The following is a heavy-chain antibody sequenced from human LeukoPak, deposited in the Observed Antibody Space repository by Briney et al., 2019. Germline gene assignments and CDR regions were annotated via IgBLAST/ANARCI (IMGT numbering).Heavy chain of an antibody. CDR2: TYPGDSDT. CDR1: GYSFTSYW. V-gene: IGHV5-51*01. CDR3: ARTSAYCSSTSCPFDY. J-gene: IGHJ4*02. Sequence: GESLKISCKGSGYSFTSYWIGWVRQMPGKGLEWMGITYPGDSDTRYNPSFQGQVTISADKSISTAYLQWSSLKASDTAMYYCARTSAYCSSTSCPFDYWGQGTLVTVSS. D-gene: IGHD2-2*01.